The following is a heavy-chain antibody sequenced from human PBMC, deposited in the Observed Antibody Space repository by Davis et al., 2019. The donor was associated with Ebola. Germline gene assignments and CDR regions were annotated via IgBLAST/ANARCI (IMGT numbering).Heavy chain of an antibody. J-gene: IGHJ4*02. D-gene: IGHD5-18*01. Sequence: MPSETLSLTYTVSGGSMTTYYWSWIRQPPGKGLECIGYIYYTGTTKYNPSLRSRVTISVDTSKNQFSLSLDSMTAADTAVYYCARGQRGYSFWGRGTLVTVSS. CDR3: ARGQRGYSF. CDR2: IYYTGTT. CDR1: GGSMTTYY. V-gene: IGHV4-59*01.